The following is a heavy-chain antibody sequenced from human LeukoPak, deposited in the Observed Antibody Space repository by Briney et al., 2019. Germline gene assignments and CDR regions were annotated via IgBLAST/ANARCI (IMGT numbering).Heavy chain of an antibody. Sequence: PSETLSLTCTVSGGSIITYYWSWIRQPAGKGLEWIGRIYTSGSTNYNPSLKSRVTISVDTSKNQFSLKLSSVTAADTAVYYCARAPRSGTAMVKYYFDYWGQGTLVTVSS. D-gene: IGHD5-18*01. J-gene: IGHJ4*02. V-gene: IGHV4-4*07. CDR3: ARAPRSGTAMVKYYFDY. CDR2: IYTSGST. CDR1: GGSIITYY.